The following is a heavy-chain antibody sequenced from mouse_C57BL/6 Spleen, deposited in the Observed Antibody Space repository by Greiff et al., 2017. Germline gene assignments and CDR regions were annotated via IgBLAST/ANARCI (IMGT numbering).Heavy chain of an antibody. D-gene: IGHD4-1*01. J-gene: IGHJ1*03. CDR1: GYTFTSYW. Sequence: QVQLQQPGAELVKPGASVKLSCKASGYTFTSYWMHWVKQRPGQGLEWIGMIHPNSGSTNYNEKFKSKATLTVDTSSTTAYMQLSSLTSEDSAVYYCARSALTGTGGYWYFDVWGTGTTVTVSS. CDR2: IHPNSGST. V-gene: IGHV1-64*01. CDR3: ARSALTGTGGYWYFDV.